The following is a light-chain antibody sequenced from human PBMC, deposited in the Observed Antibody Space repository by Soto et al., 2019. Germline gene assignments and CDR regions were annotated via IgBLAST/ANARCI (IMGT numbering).Light chain of an antibody. Sequence: QSALTHPASVSGSPGQSLTISCTGTIRDVGGYNYVSWYQQHPGKAPKLMIYEVSNRPSGVSNRFSGSKSGNTASLTISGLQAEYEADYYCSSSTSRSTHVFGTGTKLTVL. CDR3: SSSTSRSTHV. V-gene: IGLV2-14*01. CDR2: EVS. CDR1: IRDVGGYNY. J-gene: IGLJ1*01.